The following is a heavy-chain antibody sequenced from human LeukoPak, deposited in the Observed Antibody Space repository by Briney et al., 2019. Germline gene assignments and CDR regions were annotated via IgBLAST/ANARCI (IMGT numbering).Heavy chain of an antibody. CDR3: TRHFDVVVVAATPEFDY. V-gene: IGHV3-73*01. J-gene: IGHJ4*02. D-gene: IGHD2-15*01. CDR2: IRSKANSYAT. Sequence: GGSLRLSCAASGFTFSSYWMSWVRQASGKGLEWVGRIRSKANSYATAYAASVKGRFTISRDDSKNTAYLQMNSLKTEDTAVYYCTRHFDVVVVAATPEFDYWGQGTLVTVSS. CDR1: GFTFSSYW.